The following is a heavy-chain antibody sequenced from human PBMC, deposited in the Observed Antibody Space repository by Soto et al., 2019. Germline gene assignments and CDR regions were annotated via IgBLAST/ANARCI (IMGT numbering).Heavy chain of an antibody. J-gene: IGHJ6*02. CDR2: ISYDRSNK. CDR1: GFTFSSYA. Sequence: QVQLVESGGGVVQPGRSLRLSCAASGFTFSSYAMHWVRQAPGRGLEWVAVISYDRSNKYYADSVKGRFTISRDNSKNTLYLQMNSLRAEDTAVYYCAREYCSGCSCYLYYYYGMDVWGQGTTVTVSS. D-gene: IGHD2-15*01. CDR3: AREYCSGCSCYLYYYYGMDV. V-gene: IGHV3-30-3*01.